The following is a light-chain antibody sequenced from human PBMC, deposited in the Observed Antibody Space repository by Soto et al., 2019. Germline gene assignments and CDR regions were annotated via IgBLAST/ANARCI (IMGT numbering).Light chain of an antibody. J-gene: IGKJ1*01. CDR1: QGIRND. Sequence: AIQMTQSPSSLSASVGDRVIITCRASQGIRNDLGWYQQKPGKAPKLLIYAASTLQSGVPSRFSGSGSGTDFTLTISSLQPEDFATYYCLQDYNYPRTFGQGTKVEIQ. CDR3: LQDYNYPRT. V-gene: IGKV1-6*01. CDR2: AAS.